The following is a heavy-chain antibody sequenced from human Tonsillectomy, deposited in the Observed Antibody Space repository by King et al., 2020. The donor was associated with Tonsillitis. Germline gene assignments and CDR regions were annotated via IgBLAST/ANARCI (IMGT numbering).Heavy chain of an antibody. V-gene: IGHV4-31*03. CDR3: ASTSPPYYYYYMDV. CDR1: GGSISSAGYY. Sequence: VPLQESGPGLVKPSQTLSLTCTVSGGSISSAGYYWSWIRQHPGKGPEWIGYISYSGNPFYNPSLKSRLTISVDTSKNQFSLRVSSVNAADTAVYYCASTSPPYYYYYMDVWGKGTTVTVSS. CDR2: ISYSGNP. J-gene: IGHJ6*03. D-gene: IGHD3-3*01.